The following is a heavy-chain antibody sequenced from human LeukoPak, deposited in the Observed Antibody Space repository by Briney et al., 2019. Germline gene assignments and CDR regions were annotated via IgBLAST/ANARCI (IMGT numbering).Heavy chain of an antibody. D-gene: IGHD3-9*01. CDR2: ISSSSSYI. CDR3: ARGILTGYTLYYFDY. J-gene: IGHJ4*02. V-gene: IGHV3-21*01. Sequence: GGSLRLSCAASGFTFRRYSMNWVRQAPGKGLEWVSSISSSSSYIYYADSVKGRFTISRDNAKNSLYLQKNSLRAEDTAVYYCARGILTGYTLYYFDYWGQGTLVTVSS. CDR1: GFTFRRYS.